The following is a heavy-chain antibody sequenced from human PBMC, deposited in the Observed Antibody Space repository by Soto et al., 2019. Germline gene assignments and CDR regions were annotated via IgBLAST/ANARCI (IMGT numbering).Heavy chain of an antibody. J-gene: IGHJ4*02. CDR2: ISYDGSNK. CDR1: GFTFSSYA. V-gene: IGHV3-30-3*01. Sequence: GGSLRLSCAASGFTFSSYAMHWVRQAPGKGLEWVAVISYDGSNKYYADSVKGRFTISRDNSKNTLYLQMNSLRAEDTAVYYCAKDNYQLPSFDYWGQGTLVTVSS. D-gene: IGHD2-2*01. CDR3: AKDNYQLPSFDY.